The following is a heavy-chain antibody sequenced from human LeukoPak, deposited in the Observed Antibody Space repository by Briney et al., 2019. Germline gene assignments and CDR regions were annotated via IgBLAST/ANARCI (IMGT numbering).Heavy chain of an antibody. CDR3: ARGQWELLGKENLDY. Sequence: GGSLRLSCAASGFTFSSYWMSWVRQAPGKGLEWVANIKQDGSEKYYVDSVKGRFTISRDNAKNSLYLQVNSLRAEDTAVYYCARGQWELLGKENLDYWGQGTLVTVSS. V-gene: IGHV3-7*01. J-gene: IGHJ4*02. D-gene: IGHD1-26*01. CDR2: IKQDGSEK. CDR1: GFTFSSYW.